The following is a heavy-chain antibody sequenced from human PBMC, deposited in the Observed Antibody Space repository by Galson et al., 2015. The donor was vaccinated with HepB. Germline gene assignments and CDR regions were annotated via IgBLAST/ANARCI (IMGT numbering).Heavy chain of an antibody. V-gene: IGHV3-9*01. J-gene: IGHJ4*02. CDR2: ISWNSGLI. D-gene: IGHD3-3*01. CDR3: AKAYDFWSAFDS. Sequence: SLRLSCAASGFNFDEFAMHWVRQRPGKGLEWVSGISWNSGLIDYADSVKGRFTISGDNAKTSLFLQLRRLRAEDTAFYYCAKAYDFWSAFDSWGQGTLVTVSS. CDR1: GFNFDEFA.